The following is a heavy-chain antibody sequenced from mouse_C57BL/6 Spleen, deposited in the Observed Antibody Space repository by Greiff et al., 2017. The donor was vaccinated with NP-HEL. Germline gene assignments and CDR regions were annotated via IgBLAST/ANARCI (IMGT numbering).Heavy chain of an antibody. V-gene: IGHV1-81*01. CDR3: ARFWDGSPYAMDY. D-gene: IGHD2-3*01. J-gene: IGHJ4*01. CDR2: IYPRSGNT. Sequence: QVQLQQSGAELARPGASVKLSCKASGYTFTSYGISWVKQRTGQGLEWIGEIYPRSGNTYYNEKFKGKATLTADKSPSTAYMELRSLTSEDSAVYFCARFWDGSPYAMDYWGQGTSVTVSS. CDR1: GYTFTSYG.